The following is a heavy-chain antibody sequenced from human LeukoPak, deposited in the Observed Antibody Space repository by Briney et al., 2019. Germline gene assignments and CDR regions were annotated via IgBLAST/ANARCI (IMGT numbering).Heavy chain of an antibody. CDR1: GGSISSGGYY. D-gene: IGHD4-17*01. J-gene: IGHJ3*02. CDR2: IYYSGST. Sequence: ASETLSVTCTVSGGSISSGGYYWSWIRQHPGKGLEWIGYIYYSGSTYYNPSLKSRVTISVDTSKNQFSLKLSSVTAADTAVYYCARETTVTTDALDIWGQGTMVTVSS. V-gene: IGHV4-31*03. CDR3: ARETTVTTDALDI.